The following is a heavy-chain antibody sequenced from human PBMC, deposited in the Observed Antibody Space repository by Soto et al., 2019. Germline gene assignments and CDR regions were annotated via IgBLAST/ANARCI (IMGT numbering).Heavy chain of an antibody. V-gene: IGHV4-34*01. CDR3: VRGLVLWFGELLYYYGMDV. D-gene: IGHD3-10*01. CDR2: INHSGST. J-gene: IGHJ6*02. Sequence: SETLSLTCAVYGGSFSGYYWSWIRQPPGKGLEWIGEINHSGSTNYNPSLKSRVTISVDTSKNQFSLKLSSVTAADTAVYYCVRGLVLWFGELLYYYGMDVWGQGTTDT. CDR1: GGSFSGYY.